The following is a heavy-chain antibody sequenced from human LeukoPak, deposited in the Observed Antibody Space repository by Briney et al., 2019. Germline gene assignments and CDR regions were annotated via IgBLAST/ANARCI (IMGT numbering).Heavy chain of an antibody. CDR2: MNPNSGNT. CDR3: ARPKNYYYYYGMDV. Sequence: GASVKVSCKASGYTFTSYDINWVRQATGQGLEWMGWMNPNSGNTGYAQKFQGRVTMTRNTSISTAYMELSSLRSEDTAVYYCARPKNYYYYYGMDVWGQGTTVTVSS. V-gene: IGHV1-8*01. CDR1: GYTFTSYD. J-gene: IGHJ6*02.